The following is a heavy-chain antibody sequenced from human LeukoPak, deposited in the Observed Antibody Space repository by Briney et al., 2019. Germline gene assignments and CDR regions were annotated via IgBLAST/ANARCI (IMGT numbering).Heavy chain of an antibody. V-gene: IGHV3-30*02. CDR3: AKDRWATQTTYDAFDI. J-gene: IGHJ3*02. CDR2: IRHDESNN. CDR1: GFTFSSYA. Sequence: PGGSLRLPCAGSGFTFSSYAMSWVRQAPGKGLEWVAFIRHDESNNYYADSVKGRFTISRDTSNNTLYLQLNSLRAEDTAVYYCAKDRWATQTTYDAFDIWGQGTMVTVSS. D-gene: IGHD1-1*01.